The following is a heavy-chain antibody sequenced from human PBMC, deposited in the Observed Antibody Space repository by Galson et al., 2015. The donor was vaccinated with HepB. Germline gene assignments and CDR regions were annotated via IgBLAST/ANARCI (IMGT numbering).Heavy chain of an antibody. CDR1: GGTFSSYA. CDR3: VLFSPSPTMNFDY. CDR2: IIPIFGTA. J-gene: IGHJ4*02. D-gene: IGHD3-22*01. Sequence: CKASGGTFSSYAISWVRQAPGQGLEWMGGIIPIFGTANYAQKFQGRVTITADESTSTAYMELSSLRSEDTAVYYCVLFSPSPTMNFDYWGQGTLVTVSS. V-gene: IGHV1-69*01.